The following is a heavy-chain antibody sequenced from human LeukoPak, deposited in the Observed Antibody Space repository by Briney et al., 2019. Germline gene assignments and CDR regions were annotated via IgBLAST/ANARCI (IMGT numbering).Heavy chain of an antibody. V-gene: IGHV4-31*11. CDR1: GGSFSGYY. J-gene: IGHJ4*02. CDR2: IYYSGST. CDR3: ARATYYYDSSGYFGSNFIDY. Sequence: SETLSLTCAVYGGSFSGYYWSWIRQHPGKGLEWIGYIYYSGSTYYNPSLKSRVTISVDTSKNQFSLKLSSVTAADTAVYYCARATYYYDSSGYFGSNFIDYWGQGTLVTVSS. D-gene: IGHD3-22*01.